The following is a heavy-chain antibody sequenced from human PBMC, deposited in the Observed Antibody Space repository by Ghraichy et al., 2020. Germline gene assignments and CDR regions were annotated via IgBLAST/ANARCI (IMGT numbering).Heavy chain of an antibody. V-gene: IGHV3-73*01. J-gene: IGHJ2*01. CDR2: IRSKANSYAT. Sequence: GGSLRLSCAASGFTFSGSAMHWVRQASGKGLEWVGRIRSKANSYATAYAASVKGRFTISRDDSKNTAYLQMNSLKTEDTAVYYCTRHVSHPAAKYWYFDLWGRGTLVTVSS. CDR3: TRHVSHPAAKYWYFDL. CDR1: GFTFSGSA. D-gene: IGHD2-2*01.